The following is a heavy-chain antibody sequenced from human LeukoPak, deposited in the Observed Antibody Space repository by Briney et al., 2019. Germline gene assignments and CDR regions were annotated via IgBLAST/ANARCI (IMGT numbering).Heavy chain of an antibody. CDR3: ASMYSSGWYDDY. D-gene: IGHD6-19*01. V-gene: IGHV1-2*02. CDR1: GYTFTGYY. CDR2: INPNSGGT. Sequence: ASVKVSCKASGYTFTGYYMHWVRQAPGQGLEWMGWINPNSGGTNYAQKFQGRVTMTRDTSISAAYMELSRLRSDDTAVYYCASMYSSGWYDDYWGQGTLVTVSS. J-gene: IGHJ4*02.